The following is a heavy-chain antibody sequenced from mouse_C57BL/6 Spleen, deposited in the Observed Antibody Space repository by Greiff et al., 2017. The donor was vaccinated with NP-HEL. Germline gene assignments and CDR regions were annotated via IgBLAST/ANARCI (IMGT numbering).Heavy chain of an antibody. CDR2: INPSSGYT. CDR1: GYTFTRYT. V-gene: IGHV1-4*01. Sequence: QVQLKQSGAELARPGASVKMSCKASGYTFTRYTMHWVKQRPGQGLEWIGYINPSSGYTKYNQKFKDKATLTADKSSSTAYMQLSSLTSEDSAVYYCARSDYYGSDWYFDVWGTGTTVTVSS. J-gene: IGHJ1*03. CDR3: ARSDYYGSDWYFDV. D-gene: IGHD1-1*01.